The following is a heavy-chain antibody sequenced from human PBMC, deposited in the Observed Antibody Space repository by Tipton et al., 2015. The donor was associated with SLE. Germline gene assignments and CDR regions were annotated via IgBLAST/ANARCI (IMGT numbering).Heavy chain of an antibody. CDR3: ARASTISVAGTTDPFGMDV. D-gene: IGHD6-19*01. Sequence: GSLRLSCAASGFTFHNYWMHWVRQAPGKGLVWVSRLSTDGSVTTYADSVKGRLTIPRDNAKNTLYLQMRSLRVEDTGIYYCARASTISVAGTTDPFGMDVWGPGTRVTVSS. CDR2: LSTDGSVT. V-gene: IGHV3-74*01. J-gene: IGHJ6*02. CDR1: GFTFHNYW.